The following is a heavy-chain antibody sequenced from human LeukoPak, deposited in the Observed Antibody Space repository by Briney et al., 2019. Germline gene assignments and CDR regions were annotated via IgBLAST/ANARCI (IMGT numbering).Heavy chain of an antibody. CDR3: SSTSGWYEPVDY. Sequence: GRSLRLSCAASAFTFSSTGMHWVRHDPSKGLEWVAVIRYDGSNKYYADSVKGRFTITRANSKNTLYLQMNSLRAEDTAVYYCSSTSGWYEPVDYWGQGTLVTVSS. D-gene: IGHD6-19*01. CDR1: AFTFSSTG. V-gene: IGHV3-33*01. CDR2: IRYDGSNK. J-gene: IGHJ4*02.